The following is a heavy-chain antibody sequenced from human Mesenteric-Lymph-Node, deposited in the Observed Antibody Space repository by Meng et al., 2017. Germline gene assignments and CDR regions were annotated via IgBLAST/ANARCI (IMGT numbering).Heavy chain of an antibody. CDR2: IYASVST. V-gene: IGHV4-4*07. D-gene: IGHD2-2*01. CDR1: GGSISNYY. CDR3: VRDGSSSSGGTL. J-gene: IGHJ2*01. Sequence: VQRQESGPGLVKPTETLSLTCQVAGGSISNYYWSCIRQPAGKGLQWIGRIYASVSTNYNPSLRTRITMSVDTSKSQFSLKLTSITAADTAVYYCVRDGSSSSGGTLWGRGTLVTVSS.